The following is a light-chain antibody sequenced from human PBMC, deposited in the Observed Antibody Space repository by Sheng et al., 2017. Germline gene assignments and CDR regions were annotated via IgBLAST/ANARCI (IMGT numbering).Light chain of an antibody. J-gene: IGKJ1*01. CDR2: GTS. V-gene: IGKV3-20*01. Sequence: EIVLTQSPGTLSLSPGERATLSCRASQSVSSNYLAWYQHTPGQSPRLLIYGTSRRATGIPDRFSGSGSGTDFTLTISRLEPEDFAVYYCQQYGSSSATFGQGTEGGN. CDR1: QSVSSNY. CDR3: QQYGSSSAT.